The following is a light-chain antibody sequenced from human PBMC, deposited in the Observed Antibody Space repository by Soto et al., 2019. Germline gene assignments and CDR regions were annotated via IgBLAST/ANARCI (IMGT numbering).Light chain of an antibody. V-gene: IGKV3-20*01. J-gene: IGKJ2*01. CDR1: QSVTSRH. CDR3: QQYHTSPYT. Sequence: EIVLTQSPGTLSLSPGERVTLSCRASQSVTSRHLAWYQQKPGQAPRLLIFAASGRHPTIPSRFSGSGSGTDFTLTISRLEAEDFAVYFCQQYHTSPYTFGQGTRLEIK. CDR2: AAS.